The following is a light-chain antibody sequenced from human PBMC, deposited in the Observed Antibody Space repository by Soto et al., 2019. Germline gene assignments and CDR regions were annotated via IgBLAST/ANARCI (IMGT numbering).Light chain of an antibody. J-gene: IGKJ1*01. V-gene: IGKV3-20*01. CDR1: QSVSNNY. Sequence: EILFTQSPGTLSLSPGERATLSCRASQSVSNNYLAWYQQKPGQAPRLLIYGASNRATGIPDRFSGSGSGTDFTLTISRLEPEDVAVYYCQQYGSSGTFGQGTKVDIK. CDR3: QQYGSSGT. CDR2: GAS.